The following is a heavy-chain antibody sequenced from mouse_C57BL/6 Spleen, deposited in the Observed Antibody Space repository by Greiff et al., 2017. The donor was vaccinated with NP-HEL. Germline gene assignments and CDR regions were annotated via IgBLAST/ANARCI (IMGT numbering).Heavy chain of an antibody. CDR2: IYPGGGYT. D-gene: IGHD1-1*02. CDR1: GYTFTNYW. V-gene: IGHV1-63*01. Sequence: VQLQQSGAELVRPGTSVKMSCKASGYTFTNYWIGWAKQRPGHGLEWIGDIYPGGGYTNYHEKFKGKATLTADKSSSTAYMQFSSLTSEDSAIYYCASGVAPYAMDDWGQGTSVTVSS. J-gene: IGHJ4*01. CDR3: ASGVAPYAMDD.